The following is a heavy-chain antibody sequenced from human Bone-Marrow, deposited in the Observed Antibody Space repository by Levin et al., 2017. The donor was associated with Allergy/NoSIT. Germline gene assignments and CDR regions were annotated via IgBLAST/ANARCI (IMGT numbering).Heavy chain of an antibody. J-gene: IGHJ6*03. Sequence: GESLKISCKASGYTFTSYGISWVRQAPGQGLEWMGWISAYNGNTNYAQKLQGRVTMTTDTSTSTAYMELRSLRSDDTAVYYCARGQVVVAATPSRSPLVGTMDVWGKGTTVTVSS. D-gene: IGHD2-15*01. CDR2: ISAYNGNT. CDR1: GYTFTSYG. CDR3: ARGQVVVAATPSRSPLVGTMDV. V-gene: IGHV1-18*01.